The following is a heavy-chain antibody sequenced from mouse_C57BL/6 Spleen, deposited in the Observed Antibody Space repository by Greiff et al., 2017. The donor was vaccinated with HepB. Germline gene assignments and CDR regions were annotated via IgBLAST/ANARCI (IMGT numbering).Heavy chain of an antibody. CDR1: GFTFSDFY. J-gene: IGHJ1*03. Sequence: EVNVVESGGGLVQSGRSLRLSCATSGFTFSDFYMEWVRQAPGKGLEWIAASRNKANDYTTEYSASVKGRFIVSRDTSQSILYLQMNALRAEDTAIYYCARDNWDSGWYFDVWGTGTTVTVSS. D-gene: IGHD4-1*01. CDR3: ARDNWDSGWYFDV. V-gene: IGHV7-1*01. CDR2: SRNKANDYTT.